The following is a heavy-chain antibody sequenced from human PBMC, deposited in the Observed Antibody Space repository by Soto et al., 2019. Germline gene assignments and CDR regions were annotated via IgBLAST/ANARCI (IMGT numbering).Heavy chain of an antibody. V-gene: IGHV3-21*01. J-gene: IGHJ4*02. CDR3: AVRITMVRGVNSFDY. CDR2: ISSSSSYI. CDR1: GFTFSSYS. D-gene: IGHD3-10*01. Sequence: PGGSLRLSCAASGFTFSSYSMNWVRQAPGKGLEWVSSISSSSSYIYYADSVKGRFTISRDNAKNSLYLQMNSLGAEDTAVYYCAVRITMVRGVNSFDYWGQGTLVTVSS.